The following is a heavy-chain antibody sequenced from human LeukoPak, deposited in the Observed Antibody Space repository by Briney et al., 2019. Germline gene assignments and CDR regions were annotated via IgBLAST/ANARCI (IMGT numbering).Heavy chain of an antibody. Sequence: ASVKVSCKASGYTFTSYGISWVRQAPGQGLEWMGWISAYNGNTNYAQKLQGRVTMTTDTSTSTAYMELRSLRSDDTAVYHCARDRIPTVTTSWGYGYWGQGTLVTLSS. J-gene: IGHJ4*02. CDR3: ARDRIPTVTTSWGYGY. CDR1: GYTFTSYG. D-gene: IGHD4-11*01. V-gene: IGHV1-18*01. CDR2: ISAYNGNT.